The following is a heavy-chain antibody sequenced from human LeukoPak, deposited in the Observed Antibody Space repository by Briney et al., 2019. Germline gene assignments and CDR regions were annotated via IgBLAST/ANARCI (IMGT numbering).Heavy chain of an antibody. V-gene: IGHV3-33*01. CDR3: ARENTYSESYLTHFDH. D-gene: IGHD1-26*01. CDR1: GFNFFTYG. CDR2: IWYDGSDK. Sequence: GGSLRLSCAASGFNFFTYGMHWVRQAPGKGLEWVAVIWYDGSDKYYADSVKGRFTISRDNSKSTLSLQMNSLRAEDTAVYYCARENTYSESYLTHFDHWGQGTLVTVSS. J-gene: IGHJ4*02.